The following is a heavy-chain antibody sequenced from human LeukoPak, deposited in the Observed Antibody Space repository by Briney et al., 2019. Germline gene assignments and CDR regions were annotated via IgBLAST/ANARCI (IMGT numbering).Heavy chain of an antibody. CDR3: ARDRAPVTMIRGAPGGFDP. V-gene: IGHV4-59*11. J-gene: IGHJ5*02. Sequence: SETLSLTWTVSGGSISSHFWSWIRQPPGKGLEWIGYMFYSGSTNYNPSLKSRVTISVDASKNQFSLKLTSVSAADTAVYYCARDRAPVTMIRGAPGGFDPWGQGTLVTVSS. D-gene: IGHD3-10*01. CDR2: MFYSGST. CDR1: GGSISSHF.